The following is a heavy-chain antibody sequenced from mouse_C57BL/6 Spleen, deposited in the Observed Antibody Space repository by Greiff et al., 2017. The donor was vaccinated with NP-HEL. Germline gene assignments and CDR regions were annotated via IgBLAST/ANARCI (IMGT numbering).Heavy chain of an antibody. J-gene: IGHJ2*01. CDR3: TRERTVVAFDY. Sequence: DVMLVESGEGLVKPGGSLKLSCAASGFTFSSYAMSWVRQTPEKRLEWVAYISSGGDYIYYADTVKGRFTISRDNARNTLYLQMSSLKSEDTAMYYCTRERTVVAFDYWGQGTTLTVSS. CDR1: GFTFSSYA. V-gene: IGHV5-9-1*02. D-gene: IGHD1-1*01. CDR2: ISSGGDYI.